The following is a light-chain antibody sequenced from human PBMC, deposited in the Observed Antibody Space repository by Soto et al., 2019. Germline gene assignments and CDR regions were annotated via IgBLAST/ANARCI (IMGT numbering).Light chain of an antibody. V-gene: IGLV2-8*01. CDR2: EVS. CDR3: CSYGGGNNFYV. Sequence: QSALAQPPSASGSPGPSVTVSCTGTSSDIGTYGYVSWYQHLPDKAPKLIIYEVSKRPSGVPDRFSGSKSGNTRSLTDSGLQAEDEGDYYCCSYGGGNNFYVFGTGTKVTVL. J-gene: IGLJ1*01. CDR1: SSDIGTYGY.